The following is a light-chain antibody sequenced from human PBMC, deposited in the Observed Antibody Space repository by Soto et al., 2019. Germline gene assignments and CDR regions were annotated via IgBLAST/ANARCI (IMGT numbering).Light chain of an antibody. J-gene: IGLJ3*02. CDR1: SSNIGAGYD. Sequence: QAVVTQPPSVSGAPGQRVTISCTGSSSNIGAGYDVHWYQQLPGTAPKLLIYGNSNRPSGVPDRFSGSKSGTSASLAITGLQAADEADDYCQSSDSSRSARVFGGGTKLTVL. CDR2: GNS. V-gene: IGLV1-40*01. CDR3: QSSDSSRSARV.